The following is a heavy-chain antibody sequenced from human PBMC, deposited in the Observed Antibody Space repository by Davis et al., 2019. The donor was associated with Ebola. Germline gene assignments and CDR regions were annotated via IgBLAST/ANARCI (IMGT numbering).Heavy chain of an antibody. CDR1: GFTFSSYW. CDR3: AREPTEYCSSTSCYLYYYYGMDV. V-gene: IGHV3-74*01. J-gene: IGHJ6*02. Sequence: GESLKISCAASGFTFSSYWMHWVRQAPGKGPVWVSRINSDGSSTTYADSVKGRFTISRDNAKNSLYLQMNSLRAEDTAVCYCAREPTEYCSSTSCYLYYYYGMDVWGQGTTVTVSS. D-gene: IGHD2-2*01. CDR2: INSDGSST.